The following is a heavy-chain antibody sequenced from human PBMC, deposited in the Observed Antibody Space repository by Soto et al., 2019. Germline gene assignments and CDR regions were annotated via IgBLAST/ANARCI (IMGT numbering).Heavy chain of an antibody. V-gene: IGHV4-39*01. Sequence: TETLSLTCTVSGGAISSSSYYWGWIRQPPGKGLEWIGSIYYSWSTYYNPSLKSRVTISVDTSKNQFSLKLSSVTAADNAAYHRATTARPIADTAMVYYYYYGTEVWGQGTTGT. CDR1: GGAISSSSYY. J-gene: IGHJ6*02. CDR3: ATTARPIADTAMVYYYYYGTEV. D-gene: IGHD5-18*01. CDR2: IYYSWST.